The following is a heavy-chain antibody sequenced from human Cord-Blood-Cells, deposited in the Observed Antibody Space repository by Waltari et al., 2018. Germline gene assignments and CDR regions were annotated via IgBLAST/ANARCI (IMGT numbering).Heavy chain of an antibody. D-gene: IGHD2-15*01. CDR3: AIQSGYCSGGSCPDY. CDR1: GGTFSSYA. V-gene: IGHV1-69*01. Sequence: VQLVQSGAEVKKPGSSVKVSCKASGGTFSSYAISWVRQAPGQGLEWMGVGIPILGTGNHAQKFQCRVTITADEATSAAYREVSSLRSEDTAVYYCAIQSGYCSGGSCPDYWDQGILVTGSS. J-gene: IGHJ4*02. CDR2: GIPILGTG.